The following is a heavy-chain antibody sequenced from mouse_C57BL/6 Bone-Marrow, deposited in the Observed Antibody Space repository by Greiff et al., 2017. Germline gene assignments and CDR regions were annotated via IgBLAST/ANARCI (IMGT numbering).Heavy chain of an antibody. CDR3: TSIYYGNCGGFAY. V-gene: IGHV14-4*01. CDR2: IDPEDGAT. D-gene: IGHD2-1*01. J-gene: IGHJ3*01. Sequence: EVQLQQSGAELVRPGASVKLSCTASGFNIKDDYMHWVKQRPEQGLEWIGWIDPEDGATEYASKFQGKATITADTSSNTAYLQLSSLTSEDTAVYYCTSIYYGNCGGFAYWGQGTLVTVSA. CDR1: GFNIKDDY.